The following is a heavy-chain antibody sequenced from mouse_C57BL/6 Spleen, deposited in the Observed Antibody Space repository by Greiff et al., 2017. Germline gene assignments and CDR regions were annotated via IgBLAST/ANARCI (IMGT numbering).Heavy chain of an antibody. Sequence: QVQLQQPGAELVKPGASVKLSCKASGYTFTSYWMQWVKQRPGQGLEWIGEIDPSDSYTNYNQKFKGKATLTVDTSSSTAYMQLSSLTSEDSAVYYCARSGFRDYAMDYWGQGTSVTVAS. CDR2: IDPSDSYT. CDR3: ARSGFRDYAMDY. D-gene: IGHD2-2*01. CDR1: GYTFTSYW. J-gene: IGHJ4*01. V-gene: IGHV1-50*01.